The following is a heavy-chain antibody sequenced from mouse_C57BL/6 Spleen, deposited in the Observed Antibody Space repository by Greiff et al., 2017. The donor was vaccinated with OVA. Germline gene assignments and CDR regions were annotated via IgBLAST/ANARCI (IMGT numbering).Heavy chain of an antibody. D-gene: IGHD3-1*01. CDR3: ARNRDVGFDY. V-gene: IGHV2-2*01. CDR2: IWSGGST. CDR1: GFSLTSYG. J-gene: IGHJ2*01. Sequence: QVQLKESGPGLVQPSQSLSITCTVSGFSLTSYGVHWVRQSPGKGLEWLGVIWSGGSTDYNAALITSLSISKDNSKSQVFFKMNSLQADDTAIYYWARNRDVGFDYWGQGTTLTVSS.